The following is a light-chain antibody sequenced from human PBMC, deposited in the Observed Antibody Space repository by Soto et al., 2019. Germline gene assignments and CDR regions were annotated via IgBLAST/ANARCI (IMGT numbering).Light chain of an antibody. J-gene: IGKJ1*01. Sequence: DIQMTQSTYSLSASVGDRVTITCRASQSISSYLNWYQQKPGKAPKLLIYAASSLQSGVPSRFSGSGSGTDFTLTISSLQPEDCATYYCQQSYSNPGTFGQGSNVDIK. CDR2: AAS. V-gene: IGKV1-39*01. CDR3: QQSYSNPGT. CDR1: QSISSY.